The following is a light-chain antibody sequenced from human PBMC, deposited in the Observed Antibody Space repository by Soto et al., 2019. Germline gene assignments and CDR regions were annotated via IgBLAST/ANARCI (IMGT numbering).Light chain of an antibody. Sequence: QSVLTQPPSASGTPGQRVIISCSGRSSNIGSNYVYWFQHLPGTAPKLLIYANDQRPSGVPDRFSGSKSGTSASLAISGLRSEDEADYYCAAWDDSLGGSWLFGGWTKVTVL. CDR2: AND. CDR3: AAWDDSLGGSWL. CDR1: SSNIGSNY. V-gene: IGLV1-47*02. J-gene: IGLJ3*02.